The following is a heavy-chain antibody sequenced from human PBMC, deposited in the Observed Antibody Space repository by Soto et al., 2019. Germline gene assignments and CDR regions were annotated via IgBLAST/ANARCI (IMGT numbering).Heavy chain of an antibody. CDR1: GYIFTVYY. V-gene: IGHV1-2*04. CDR3: ARSIAVAGTVDP. J-gene: IGHJ5*02. Sequence: ASVKVSCKASGYIFTVYYMHWVLQAPGQGLEWMGWINPNSGGTNYAQKFQGWVTMTRDTSISTAYMELSRLRSDDTAVYYCARSIAVAGTVDPWGQGTLVTVSS. D-gene: IGHD6-19*01. CDR2: INPNSGGT.